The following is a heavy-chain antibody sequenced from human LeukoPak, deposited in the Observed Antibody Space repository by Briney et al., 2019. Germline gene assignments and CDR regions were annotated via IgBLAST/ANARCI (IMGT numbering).Heavy chain of an antibody. CDR1: GFTFSRDS. D-gene: IGHD2-15*01. CDR3: ARDNPRCCGVVPANIDDY. Sequence: GGSLRLSCASSGFTFSRDSMNWVRQAPGKGLEWVSYINGGGSPIYYADSVRGRFTISRDNAKNSLYLQMNSLRAEDTAVYYCARDNPRCCGVVPANIDDYWGQGTLVTVSS. CDR2: INGGGSPI. V-gene: IGHV3-48*01. J-gene: IGHJ4*02.